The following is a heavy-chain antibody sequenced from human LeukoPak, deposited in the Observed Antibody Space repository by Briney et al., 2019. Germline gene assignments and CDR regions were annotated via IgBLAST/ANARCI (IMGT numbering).Heavy chain of an antibody. Sequence: PGGSLRLSCTASGFTFSSSAITWVRQAPGKGLEWVSGISGSGSGTYYADFVKGRFTISRDNSKNTMYLEMNSLRAEDTAVYYCAKMNGYMDVWGKGTTVTVS. CDR3: AKMNGYMDV. J-gene: IGHJ6*03. CDR2: ISGSGSGT. D-gene: IGHD1-1*01. CDR1: GFTFSSSA. V-gene: IGHV3-23*01.